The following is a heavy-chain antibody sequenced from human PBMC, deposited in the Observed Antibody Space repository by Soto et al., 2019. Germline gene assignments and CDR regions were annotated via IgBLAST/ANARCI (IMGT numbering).Heavy chain of an antibody. V-gene: IGHV4-30-4*01. Sequence: SETLSLTCTVSGGSISSGDYYWSWIRQPPGKGLEWIGYIYYSGSTYYNPSLKSRVTISVDTSKNQFSLKLSSVTAADTAVYYCARAPKTIRGCSYGSFDYWGQGTLVTVSS. CDR1: GGSISSGDYY. CDR2: IYYSGST. CDR3: ARAPKTIRGCSYGSFDY. J-gene: IGHJ4*02. D-gene: IGHD5-18*01.